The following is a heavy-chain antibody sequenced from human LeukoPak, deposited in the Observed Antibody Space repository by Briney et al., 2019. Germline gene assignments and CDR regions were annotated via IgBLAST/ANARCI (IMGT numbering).Heavy chain of an antibody. CDR2: IYYSGST. J-gene: IGHJ4*02. CDR1: GYSIRISYY. CDR3: ARLPRDSSGYYYGVLKPKYYFDY. Sequence: SETLSLTCDVSGYSIRISYYWGWIRQPPGKGLEWIGSIYYSGSTYYNPSLKSRVTISVDTSKNQFSLKLSSVTAADTAVYYCARLPRDSSGYYYGVLKPKYYFDYWGQGTLVTVSS. D-gene: IGHD3-22*01. V-gene: IGHV4-38-2*01.